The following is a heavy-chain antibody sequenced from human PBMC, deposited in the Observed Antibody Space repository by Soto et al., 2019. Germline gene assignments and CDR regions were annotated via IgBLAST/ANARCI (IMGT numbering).Heavy chain of an antibody. CDR1: GFTFSSYS. V-gene: IGHV3-21*01. Sequence: GGSLRLSCAASGFTFSSYSMNWVRQAPGKGLEWVSSISSSSSYIYYADSVKGRFTISRDNAKNSLYLQMNSLRAEDTAVYYCAREVAAAGTGNYNWFDPWGQGTLVTVSS. J-gene: IGHJ5*02. CDR3: AREVAAAGTGNYNWFDP. CDR2: ISSSSSYI. D-gene: IGHD6-13*01.